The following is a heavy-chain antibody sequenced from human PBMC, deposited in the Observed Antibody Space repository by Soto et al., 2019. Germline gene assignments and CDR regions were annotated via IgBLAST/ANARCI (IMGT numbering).Heavy chain of an antibody. J-gene: IGHJ4*02. CDR3: ARLTYYDFWSGYYPPRTEY. CDR1: GGSISSSNW. D-gene: IGHD3-3*01. Sequence: QLQLQESGPGLVKPSGTLSLTCAVSGGSISSSNWWSWVRQPPGKGLEWIVEIYHSGSTNYSPSLTSRVTISVDKSKNQFSLKLRSVTAADTAVYYCARLTYYDFWSGYYPPRTEYWGQATLVTVSS. V-gene: IGHV4-4*02. CDR2: IYHSGST.